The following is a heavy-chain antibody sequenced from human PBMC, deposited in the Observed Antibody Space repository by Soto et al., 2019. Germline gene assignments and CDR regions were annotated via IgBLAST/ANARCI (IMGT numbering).Heavy chain of an antibody. CDR3: ARDHSRITMVRGVIIPGPSDY. V-gene: IGHV3-23*01. D-gene: IGHD3-10*01. J-gene: IGHJ4*02. Sequence: GGSLRLSCAASGFTFSSYAMSWVRQAPGKGLEWVSAISGSGGSTYYADSVKGRFTISRDNAKNSLYLQMNSLRAEDTAVYYWARDHSRITMVRGVIIPGPSDYWGQGTLVTVSS. CDR1: GFTFSSYA. CDR2: ISGSGGST.